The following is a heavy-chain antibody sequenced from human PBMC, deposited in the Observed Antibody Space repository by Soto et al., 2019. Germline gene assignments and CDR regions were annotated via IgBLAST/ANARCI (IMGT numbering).Heavy chain of an antibody. V-gene: IGHV3-23*01. CDR1: GFTFSSYA. Sequence: PGGSLRLSCAVSGFTFSSYAMSWVRQAPGKGLEWVSGISDSGGNTYYADSVKGRFTISRDNSKNTLYLQLNSLSPEDTAVYYCAKGRSGSSTSCYNYWGQGTLVTVSS. CDR3: AKGRSGSSTSCYNY. J-gene: IGHJ4*02. CDR2: ISDSGGNT. D-gene: IGHD2-2*02.